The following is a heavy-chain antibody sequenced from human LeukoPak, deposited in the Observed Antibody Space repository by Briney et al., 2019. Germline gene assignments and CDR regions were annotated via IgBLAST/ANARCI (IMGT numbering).Heavy chain of an antibody. CDR1: GFAFSSYA. D-gene: IGHD3-10*01. Sequence: PGGSLRLSCAASGFAFSSYAMNWVRQAPGKGLEWVSVISGSGDNTYYADSVKGRFTISRDTSKNTLYLQMDSLRVEDTAVYYCARERLWFETNYFDPWGQGTLVIVSS. CDR3: ARERLWFETNYFDP. V-gene: IGHV3-23*01. J-gene: IGHJ5*02. CDR2: ISGSGDNT.